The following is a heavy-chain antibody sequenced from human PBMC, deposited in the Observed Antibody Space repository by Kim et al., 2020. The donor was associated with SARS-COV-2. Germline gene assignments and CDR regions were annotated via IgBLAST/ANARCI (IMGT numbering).Heavy chain of an antibody. J-gene: IGHJ5*02. CDR2: INPNSGGT. D-gene: IGHD2-2*03. CDR3: ARLFSLDIVVVPAALVWFDP. CDR1: GYTFTGYY. Sequence: ASVKVSCKASGYTFTGYYMHWVRQAPGQGLEWMGWINPNSGGTNYAQKFQGRVTMTRDTSISTAYMELSRLRSDDTAVYYCARLFSLDIVVVPAALVWFDPWGQGTLVTVSS. V-gene: IGHV1-2*02.